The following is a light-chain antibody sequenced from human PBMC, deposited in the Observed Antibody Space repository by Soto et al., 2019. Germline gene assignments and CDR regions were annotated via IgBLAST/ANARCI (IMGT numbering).Light chain of an antibody. CDR2: LNSDGSH. Sequence: QSVLTQSPSASASLGASVKLTCTLSSGHSNYAIAWHQQQPEKGPRYLMKLNSDGSHSKGDGIPDRFSGSSSGAERYLPISGLQSEDGVDYNCQTGGTGLYVVFGGGTRVTVL. V-gene: IGLV4-69*01. CDR3: QTGGTGLYVV. J-gene: IGLJ2*01. CDR1: SGHSNYA.